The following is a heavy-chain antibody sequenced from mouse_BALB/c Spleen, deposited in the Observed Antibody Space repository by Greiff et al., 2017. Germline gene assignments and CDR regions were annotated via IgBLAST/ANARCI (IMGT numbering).Heavy chain of an antibody. D-gene: IGHD2-4*01. V-gene: IGHV1-7*01. J-gene: IGHJ4*01. CDR3: ARRGIYYDYVYAMDY. CDR2: INPSTGYT. Sequence: VKLLESGAELAKPGASVKMSCKASGYTFTSYWMHWVKQRPGQGLEWIGYINPSTGYTEYNQKFKDKATLTADKSSSTAYMQLSSLTSEDSAVYYCARRGIYYDYVYAMDYWGQGTSVTVSS. CDR1: GYTFTSYW.